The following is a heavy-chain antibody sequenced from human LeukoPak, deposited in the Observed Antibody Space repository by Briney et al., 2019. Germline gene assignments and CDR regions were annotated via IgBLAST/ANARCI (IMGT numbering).Heavy chain of an antibody. CDR3: ARDYDRSAWGFDF. CDR2: INPSGEST. J-gene: IGHJ4*02. V-gene: IGHV1-46*01. D-gene: IGHD3-3*01. Sequence: ASVKVSCKASGNTFTSYYIHWVRQAPGQGLEWVGIINPSGESTSYAQKFQGRVTMTRDTSTSTVYMELSSLRSDDTAVYYCARDYDRSAWGFDFWGQGTLVTVSS. CDR1: GNTFTSYY.